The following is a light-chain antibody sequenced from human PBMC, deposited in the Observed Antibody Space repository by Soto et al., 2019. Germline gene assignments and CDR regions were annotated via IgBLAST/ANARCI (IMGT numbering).Light chain of an antibody. V-gene: IGKV2-28*01. CDR1: QSLLHSNGYNY. Sequence: DIVMTQSPLSLPVTPGEPASISCRSSQSLLHSNGYNYLDWYLQKPGQSPQLLIYLGSNRASGGPDRFSGSGSGTDFTLNISRVEAEDVGVYYCIQSLQAPITFGQGTRLEI. CDR3: IQSLQAPIT. J-gene: IGKJ5*01. CDR2: LGS.